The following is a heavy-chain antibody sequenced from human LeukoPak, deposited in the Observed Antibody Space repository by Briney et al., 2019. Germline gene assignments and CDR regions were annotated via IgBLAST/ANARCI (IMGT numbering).Heavy chain of an antibody. CDR1: GGSFSGYY. V-gene: IGHV4-34*01. Sequence: SETLSLTCAVYGGSFSGYYWSWSRKPPGKGLELIGEGNHSGSTNYNPSLKSRGSISVDTSKNQSSLKLSFVTAADTAVYYCARVEYSSSSSFDYWGQGTLVTVSS. J-gene: IGHJ4*02. CDR2: GNHSGST. D-gene: IGHD6-6*01. CDR3: ARVEYSSSSSFDY.